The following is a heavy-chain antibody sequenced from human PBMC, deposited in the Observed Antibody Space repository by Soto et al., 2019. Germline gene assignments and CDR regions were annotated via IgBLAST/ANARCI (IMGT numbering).Heavy chain of an antibody. Sequence: GGSLRLSCAASGFTVSSNYMSWVRQAPGKGLEWVAVISYDGSNKYYADSVKGRFTISRDNSKNTLYLQMNSLRAEDTAVYYCAKDQGGDYVYYFDYWGQGTLVTVSS. D-gene: IGHD4-17*01. V-gene: IGHV3-30*18. CDR3: AKDQGGDYVYYFDY. CDR2: ISYDGSNK. J-gene: IGHJ4*02. CDR1: GFTVSSNY.